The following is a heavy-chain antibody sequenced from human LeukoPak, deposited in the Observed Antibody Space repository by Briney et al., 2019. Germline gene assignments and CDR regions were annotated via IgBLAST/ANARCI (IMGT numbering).Heavy chain of an antibody. D-gene: IGHD1-26*01. CDR2: ISTSGDRT. Sequence: GGSLRLSCAASGLTFSTYAMTWVRQAPGKGLEWVSGISTSGDRTYYADSVKGRFTISRDNSKNTLYLQMNSLRAEDTAEYYCARSAVGTSCCTAVDYWGQGTLVTVSS. V-gene: IGHV3-23*01. J-gene: IGHJ4*02. CDR1: GLTFSTYA. CDR3: ARSAVGTSCCTAVDY.